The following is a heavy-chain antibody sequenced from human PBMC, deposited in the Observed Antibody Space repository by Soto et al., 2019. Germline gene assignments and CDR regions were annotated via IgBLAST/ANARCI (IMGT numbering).Heavy chain of an antibody. D-gene: IGHD3-10*01. CDR3: AKGGPGASSGLFEY. CDR1: GFIVTSNY. V-gene: IGHV3-53*01. Sequence: EVQLVESGGGLIQPGGSLRLSCAASGFIVTSNYMSWVRQAPGKGLEWVSVIYSDGTTNYAESVKGRFTISRDNSKNTVYLQMNSLRAADKAVYYCAKGGPGASSGLFEYWGQGTLVTVSS. J-gene: IGHJ4*02. CDR2: IYSDGTT.